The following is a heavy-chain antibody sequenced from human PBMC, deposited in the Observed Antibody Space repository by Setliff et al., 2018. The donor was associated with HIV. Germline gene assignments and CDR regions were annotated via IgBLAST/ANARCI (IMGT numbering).Heavy chain of an antibody. Sequence: LRLSCVASGLTFRNAWMGWIRQPPGKGLEWIGYIYYSGSTNYNPSLKSRVTISVDTSKNQFSLKLSSVTAADTAVYYCARGYPGIAVAGLSYYYYYYMDVWGKGTTVTVSS. CDR2: IYYSGST. CDR3: ARGYPGIAVAGLSYYYYYYMDV. CDR1: GLTFRNAW. J-gene: IGHJ6*03. D-gene: IGHD6-19*01. V-gene: IGHV4-59*01.